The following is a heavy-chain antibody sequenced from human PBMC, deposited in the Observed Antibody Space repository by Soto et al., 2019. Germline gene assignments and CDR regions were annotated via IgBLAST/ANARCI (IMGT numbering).Heavy chain of an antibody. Sequence: SETLSLTCTVSGGSISSSSYYWGWIRQPPGKGLEWIGSIYYSGSTYYNPSLKSRVTISVDTSKNQFSLKLSSVTAADTAVYYCARHLIPPVPAAIVGSVWFDPWGQGTLVTVSS. J-gene: IGHJ5*02. D-gene: IGHD2-2*01. CDR2: IYYSGST. CDR1: GGSISSSSYY. CDR3: ARHLIPPVPAAIVGSVWFDP. V-gene: IGHV4-39*01.